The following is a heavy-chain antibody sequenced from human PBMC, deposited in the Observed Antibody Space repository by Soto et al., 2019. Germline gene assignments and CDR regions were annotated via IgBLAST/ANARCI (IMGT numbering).Heavy chain of an antibody. CDR1: GYTFSNYG. V-gene: IGHV1-18*04. J-gene: IGHJ4*02. D-gene: IGHD1-1*01. CDR2: IRVYSGDT. Sequence: QVQLVQSGAEVKKSGASVKVSCKASGYTFSNYGISWVRQAPGQGLEWMGWIRVYSGDTHYAQNFRGRVTMTADTSTTTAYMDLSNLTSHDTAVYFCARMSGTTIFDFWGPGTLVTVSS. CDR3: ARMSGTTIFDF.